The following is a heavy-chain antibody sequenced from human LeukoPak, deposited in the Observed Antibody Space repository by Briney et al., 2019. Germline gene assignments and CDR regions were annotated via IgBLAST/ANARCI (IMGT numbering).Heavy chain of an antibody. CDR2: ISSSSSYI. CDR3: ARDSIAAAGGDAFDI. Sequence: PGGSLRLSCAASGFTFSSYEMNWVRQAPGKGLEWVSSISSSSSYIYYADSVKGRFTISRDNAKNSLYLQMNSLRAEDTAVYYCARDSIAAAGGDAFDIWGQGTMVTVSS. V-gene: IGHV3-21*01. CDR1: GFTFSSYE. D-gene: IGHD6-13*01. J-gene: IGHJ3*02.